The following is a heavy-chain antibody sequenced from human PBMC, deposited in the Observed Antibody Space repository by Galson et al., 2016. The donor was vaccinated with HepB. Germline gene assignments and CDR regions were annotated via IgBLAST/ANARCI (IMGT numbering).Heavy chain of an antibody. CDR3: ARAFDHGDPDALDI. Sequence: SVKVSCKASGYTLSSLYMHWVRQAPGQGLEWMGRIDPSGGYTVYAQKLQGRVTMTRDTSTSTVYMELSRLRNDDTAVYHCARAFDHGDPDALDIWGQGTKVTVSS. J-gene: IGHJ3*02. CDR1: GYTLSSLY. D-gene: IGHD4-17*01. CDR2: IDPSGGYT. V-gene: IGHV1-46*01.